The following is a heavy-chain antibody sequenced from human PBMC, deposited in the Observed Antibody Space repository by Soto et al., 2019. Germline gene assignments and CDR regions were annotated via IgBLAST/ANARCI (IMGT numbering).Heavy chain of an antibody. CDR1: GGSISSGGYY. D-gene: IGHD3-10*01. Sequence: SETLSLTCTVSGGSISSGGYYWSWIRQHPGKGLEWIGYIYYSGSTYYNPSLKSRVTISVDTSKNQFSLKLSSVTAADTAVYYCARGSDLRWFGEFDYFDYWGQGTLVTVSS. CDR2: IYYSGST. J-gene: IGHJ4*02. CDR3: ARGSDLRWFGEFDYFDY. V-gene: IGHV4-31*03.